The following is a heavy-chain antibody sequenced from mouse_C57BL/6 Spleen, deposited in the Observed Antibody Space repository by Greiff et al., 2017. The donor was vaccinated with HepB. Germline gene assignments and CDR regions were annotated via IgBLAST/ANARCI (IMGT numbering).Heavy chain of an antibody. V-gene: IGHV2-2*01. CDR2: IWSGGST. J-gene: IGHJ4*01. CDR3: ASKIYYGNLYAMDY. CDR1: GFSLTSYG. Sequence: VKLKESGPGLVQPSQSLSITCTVSGFSLTSYGVHWVRQSPGKGLEWLGVIWSGGSTDYNAAFISRLSISKDNSKSQVFFKMNSLQADDTAIYYCASKIYYGNLYAMDYWGQGTSVTVSS. D-gene: IGHD2-1*01.